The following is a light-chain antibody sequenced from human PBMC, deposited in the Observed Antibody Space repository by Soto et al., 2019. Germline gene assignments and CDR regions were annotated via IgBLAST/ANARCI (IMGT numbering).Light chain of an antibody. Sequence: DIVMTPTPLSLPVTPGEPASISCGSSQSLLDSADGNTYLDWYLQKPGQSPQLLIYTVSYRSSGVPDRFSGSLSGTDFTLKISRVEAEDVGVYYCMHRIEFSLTFGGGTKVEIK. V-gene: IGKV2-40*01. CDR1: QSLLDSADGNTY. CDR2: TVS. J-gene: IGKJ4*01. CDR3: MHRIEFSLT.